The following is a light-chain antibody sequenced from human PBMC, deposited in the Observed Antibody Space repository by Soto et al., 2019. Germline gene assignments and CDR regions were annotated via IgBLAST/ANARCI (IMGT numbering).Light chain of an antibody. J-gene: IGLJ7*01. Sequence: QSALTQPVSVSGSPGQSITISCTGTSSDVGGYNYVSWYQQHPGKAPKLMIYEVTKRPSGVSNRFSGSKSGNTASLTISGLQSEDEADYYCQTWGTGPAVFGGGTQLTVL. CDR1: SSDVGGYNY. CDR2: EVT. V-gene: IGLV2-14*01. CDR3: QTWGTGPAV.